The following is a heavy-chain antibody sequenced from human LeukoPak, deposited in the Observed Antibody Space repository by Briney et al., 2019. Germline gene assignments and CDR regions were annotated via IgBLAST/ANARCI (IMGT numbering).Heavy chain of an antibody. CDR3: ARAGSGWSFDY. V-gene: IGHV4-59*01. J-gene: IGHJ4*02. CDR2: IYYSEGT. CDR1: GDSISSYY. D-gene: IGHD6-19*01. Sequence: SGTLSLTCSVSGDSISSYYWSWIRQPPGKGLEWIGYIYYSEGTNYNPSLKSRVTISVDTSKNQFSLNLRSVTAADTAVYYCARAGSGWSFDYWGQGTLVTVSS.